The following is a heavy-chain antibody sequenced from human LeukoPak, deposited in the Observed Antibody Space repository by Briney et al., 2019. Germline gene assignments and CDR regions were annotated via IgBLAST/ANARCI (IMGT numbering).Heavy chain of an antibody. CDR3: ARFLRKAVAGTSYYYYGMDV. Sequence: SETLSLTCTVSGGSINYYYWSWIRQPPGKGLEWIGYIYYSGDTNYNPSLKSRVTISVDTSKNQFSLKLSSVTAADTAVYYCARFLRKAVAGTSYYYYGMDVWGQGTTVTVSS. J-gene: IGHJ6*02. CDR1: GGSINYYY. V-gene: IGHV4-59*08. D-gene: IGHD6-19*01. CDR2: IYYSGDT.